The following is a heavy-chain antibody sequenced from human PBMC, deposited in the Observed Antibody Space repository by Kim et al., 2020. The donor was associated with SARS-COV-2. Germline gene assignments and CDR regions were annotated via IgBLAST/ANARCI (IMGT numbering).Heavy chain of an antibody. CDR2: INSDGSTI. D-gene: IGHD6-19*01. J-gene: IGHJ4*02. V-gene: IGHV3-74*01. CDR1: GFTFSSHW. CDR3: AIRQFTSGWYYFDY. Sequence: GGSLRLSSAASGFTFSSHWMHWVRQAPGKGLVWVSRINSDGSTISYADSVKGRFTISRDNAKNTLYLQMNSLRAEDTAVYYCAIRQFTSGWYYFDYWGQG.